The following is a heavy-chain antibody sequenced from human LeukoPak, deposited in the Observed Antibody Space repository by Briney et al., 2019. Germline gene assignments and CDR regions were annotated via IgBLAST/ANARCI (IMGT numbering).Heavy chain of an antibody. V-gene: IGHV4-59*01. Sequence: SETLSLTCTVSGGSISSYYWSWIRQPPGKGLEWIGYIYYSGSTNYNPSLKSRVTISVDTSKNQFSLKLSSVTAADTAVYYCASFYCSGGSCYQYYYYYYMDVWGKGTTVTISS. J-gene: IGHJ6*03. CDR1: GGSISSYY. CDR2: IYYSGST. CDR3: ASFYCSGGSCYQYYYYYYMDV. D-gene: IGHD2-15*01.